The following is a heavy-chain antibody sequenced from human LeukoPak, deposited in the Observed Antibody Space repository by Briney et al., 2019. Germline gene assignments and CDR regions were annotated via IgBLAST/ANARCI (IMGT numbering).Heavy chain of an antibody. CDR1: GFSFNNHE. J-gene: IGHJ4*02. V-gene: IGHV3-48*03. CDR2: ISSGGGSI. Sequence: GGSLRLSCVASGFSFNNHEMNWVRQAPGKGLEWVSYISSGGGSIYYADSAKGRFTISRDNAKYSLYPQMNSLRAEDTAVYYCARISTNTWYNFDYWGQGTLVTVSS. D-gene: IGHD2-2*01. CDR3: ARISTNTWYNFDY.